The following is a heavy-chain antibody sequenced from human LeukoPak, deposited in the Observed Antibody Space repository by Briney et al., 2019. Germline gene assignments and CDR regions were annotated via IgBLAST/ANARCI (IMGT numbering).Heavy chain of an antibody. Sequence: SETLSLTCTISGDSISSSSYYWGWIRQPPGKGLEWIGDIYYRGSTYYNPSPKSRVSISIDTSNNQFSLTLNSVTAADTALYFCARRRYYDSTGYLDWGQGTLVTVSS. CDR3: ARRRYYDSTGYLD. V-gene: IGHV4-39*01. J-gene: IGHJ1*01. D-gene: IGHD3-22*01. CDR2: IYYRGST. CDR1: GDSISSSSYY.